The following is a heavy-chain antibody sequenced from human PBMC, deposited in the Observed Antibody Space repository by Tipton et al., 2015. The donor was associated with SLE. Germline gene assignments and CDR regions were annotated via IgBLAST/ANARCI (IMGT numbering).Heavy chain of an antibody. CDR3: ARTYCFNSICWCDN. J-gene: IGHJ4*02. CDR2: ISNDGTNK. Sequence: SLRLSCVASGFTFSSFAIHWVRQAPGKGLEWVAVISNDGTNKYYADSVQGRFTISRDNSKNTCYLQMISLRVEDTAVYYCARTYCFNSICWCDNWGQGTLVTVSS. D-gene: IGHD2-21*01. V-gene: IGHV3-30*19. CDR1: GFTFSSFA.